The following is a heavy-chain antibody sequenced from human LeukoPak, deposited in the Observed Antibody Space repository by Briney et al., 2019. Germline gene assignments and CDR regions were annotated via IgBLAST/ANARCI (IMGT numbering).Heavy chain of an antibody. Sequence: PGGSLRLSCAASGFTLSSYSMNWVRQAPGKGLEWVSSISSSSSYIYYADSVKGRFTISRDNAKNSLYLQMNSLRAEDTAVYYCARDPFGGVVGATGAFDIWGQGTMVTVSS. CDR1: GFTLSSYS. V-gene: IGHV3-21*01. D-gene: IGHD1-26*01. CDR3: ARDPFGGVVGATGAFDI. CDR2: ISSSSSYI. J-gene: IGHJ3*02.